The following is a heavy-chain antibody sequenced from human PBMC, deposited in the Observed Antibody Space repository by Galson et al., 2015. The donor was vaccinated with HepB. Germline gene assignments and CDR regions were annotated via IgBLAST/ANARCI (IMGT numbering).Heavy chain of an antibody. D-gene: IGHD5-18*01. V-gene: IGHV1-46*01. CDR3: ARDSLVGYSYGRRFDY. Sequence: SVKVSCKASGYTFTSYYMHWVRQAPGQGLEWMGIINPSGGSTSYAQKFQGRVTMTRDTSTSTVYMELSSLRSEDTAVYYCARDSLVGYSYGRRFDYWGQGTLVTVSS. CDR1: GYTFTSYY. J-gene: IGHJ4*02. CDR2: INPSGGST.